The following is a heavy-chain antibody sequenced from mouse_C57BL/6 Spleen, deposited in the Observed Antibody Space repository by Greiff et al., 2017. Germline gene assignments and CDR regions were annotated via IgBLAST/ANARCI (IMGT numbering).Heavy chain of an antibody. Sequence: VQLQQSGAELARPGASVKLSCKASGYTFTSYGISWVKQRTGQGLEWIGEIYPRSGNTYYNEKFKGKATLTADKSSSTAYMELRILTSEDSAVYFCARHLYYYGSIYDAMDYWGQGTSVTVSS. V-gene: IGHV1-81*01. CDR1: GYTFTSYG. J-gene: IGHJ4*01. D-gene: IGHD1-1*01. CDR2: IYPRSGNT. CDR3: ARHLYYYGSIYDAMDY.